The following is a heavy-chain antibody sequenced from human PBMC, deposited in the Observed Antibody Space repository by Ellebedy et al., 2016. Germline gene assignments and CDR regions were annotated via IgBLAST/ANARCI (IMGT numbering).Heavy chain of an antibody. J-gene: IGHJ4*02. Sequence: GGSLRLSCAASGFTFSSSSMSWVRQAPGKGLEWVGRSRSKANAYTTDYATSVKGRFTISRDESNNSVYLQMNSLKAEDTAIYFCTTGRPGNIFDSWGQGTLVTVSS. D-gene: IGHD2/OR15-2a*01. V-gene: IGHV3-72*01. CDR3: TTGRPGNIFDS. CDR1: GFTFSSSS. CDR2: SRSKANAYTT.